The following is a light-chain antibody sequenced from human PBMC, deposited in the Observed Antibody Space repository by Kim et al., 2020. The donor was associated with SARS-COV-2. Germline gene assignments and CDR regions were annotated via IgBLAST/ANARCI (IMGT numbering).Light chain of an antibody. CDR2: KDS. CDR1: ALPKQY. V-gene: IGLV3-25*03. CDR3: QLADSRRTWV. Sequence: SYELTQPPSVSVSPGQTARITCSGDALPKQYAYWYQQKPGQAPVLVIYKDSERPSGIPERFSGSSSGSTVTLPIGGVQAEDEAGYYCQLADSRRTWVFGG. J-gene: IGLJ3*02.